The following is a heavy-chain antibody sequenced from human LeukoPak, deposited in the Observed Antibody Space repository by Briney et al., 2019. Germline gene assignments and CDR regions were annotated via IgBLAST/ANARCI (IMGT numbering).Heavy chain of an antibody. CDR3: AKASINFDWSTTFDY. J-gene: IGHJ4*02. CDR1: GFTFSSYA. V-gene: IGHV3-23*01. D-gene: IGHD3-9*01. Sequence: GGSLRLSCAASGFTFSSYAMSWVRQAPGKGLEWVSAISGSGGSTYYADSVKGRFAISRDNSKNTLYLQMNSLRAEDTAVYYCAKASINFDWSTTFDYWGQGTLVTVSS. CDR2: ISGSGGST.